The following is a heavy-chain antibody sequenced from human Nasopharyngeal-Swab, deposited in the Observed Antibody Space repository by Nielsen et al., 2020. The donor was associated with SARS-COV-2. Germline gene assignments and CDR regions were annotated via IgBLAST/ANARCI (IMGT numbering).Heavy chain of an antibody. CDR1: GFTFRDSY. V-gene: IGHV3-11*01. CDR3: ARDQYYYDSSGPAFDI. J-gene: IGHJ3*02. D-gene: IGHD3-22*01. CDR2: ISSSGSTI. Sequence: GGSLRLSCAASGFTFRDSYMSWNRQAPGTGLEWVSYISSSGSTIYYADSVKGRFTISRDNAKNSLYLQMNSLRAEDTAVYYCARDQYYYDSSGPAFDICGQGTMVTVSS.